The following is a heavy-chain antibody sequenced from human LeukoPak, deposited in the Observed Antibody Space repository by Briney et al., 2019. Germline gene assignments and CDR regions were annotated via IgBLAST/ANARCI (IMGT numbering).Heavy chain of an antibody. CDR2: IYYSGST. CDR3: ARGTERLLDY. Sequence: PSETLSLTCTVSGGSISSYYWSWIRQPPGKGLEWIGYIYYSGSTNYNPSLKSRVTISVDTSKNQFSLKLSFVTAADTAVYYCARGTERLLDYWGQGTLVTVSS. V-gene: IGHV4-59*01. CDR1: GGSISSYY. J-gene: IGHJ4*02. D-gene: IGHD6-25*01.